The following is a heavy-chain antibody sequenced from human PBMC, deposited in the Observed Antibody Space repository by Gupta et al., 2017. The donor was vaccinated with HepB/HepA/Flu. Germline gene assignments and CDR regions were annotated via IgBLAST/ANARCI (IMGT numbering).Heavy chain of an antibody. D-gene: IGHD6-6*01. CDR3: AKDNGYSSSYLDY. CDR1: GFTFDVYA. Sequence: EVQLVESGGGLVQPGRSLRLSCEAPGFTFDVYALHWVRQAPGKGLELVSGISWNSGSIGYADSVKGRFTISRDNAKNSLYLQRNSLRAEDMALYYCAKDNGYSSSYLDYWGQGTPVTVSS. V-gene: IGHV3-9*03. J-gene: IGHJ4*02. CDR2: ISWNSGSI.